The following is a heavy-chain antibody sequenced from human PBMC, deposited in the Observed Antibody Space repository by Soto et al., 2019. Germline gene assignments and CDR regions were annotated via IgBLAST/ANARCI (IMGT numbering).Heavy chain of an antibody. Sequence: SETLSLTCTVSGGSISSGGYYWSWIRQHPGKGLEWIGYIYYSGSTYYNPSLKSRVTISVDTSKNQFSLKLSSVTAADTAVYYCARGGYYYGSGRNWFDPWGQGTLVTVSS. V-gene: IGHV4-31*03. CDR2: IYYSGST. J-gene: IGHJ5*02. CDR1: GGSISSGGYY. CDR3: ARGGYYYGSGRNWFDP. D-gene: IGHD3-10*01.